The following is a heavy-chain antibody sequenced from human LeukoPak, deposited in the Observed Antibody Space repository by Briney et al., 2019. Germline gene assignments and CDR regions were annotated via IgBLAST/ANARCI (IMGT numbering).Heavy chain of an antibody. D-gene: IGHD3-3*01. CDR3: TTDLEWFPDFYFDY. CDR1: GFTFSNAW. CDR2: IKSKTDGGTT. Sequence: GGSLRLSCAASGFTFSNAWMSWVRQAPGKGLEWVGRIKSKTDGGTTDYAAPVKGRFTISRDDSKNTLYLQMNSLKTEDTAVYYCTTDLEWFPDFYFDYWGQGTLVTVSS. J-gene: IGHJ4*02. V-gene: IGHV3-15*01.